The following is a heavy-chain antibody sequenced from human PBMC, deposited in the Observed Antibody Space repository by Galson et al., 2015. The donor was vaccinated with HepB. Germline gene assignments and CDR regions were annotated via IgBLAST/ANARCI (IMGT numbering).Heavy chain of an antibody. Sequence: ALRLSCAASGFTFSSYWMSWVRQAPGKGLGWEANIQQDGSEKYYVDSVKGRFTISRDNAKNSLYLQMNSLRAEDTAVYYCARDRFNYGMDVWGQGTTVTVSS. V-gene: IGHV3-7*03. CDR2: IQQDGSEK. J-gene: IGHJ6*02. CDR1: GFTFSSYW. CDR3: ARDRFNYGMDV. D-gene: IGHD3-16*01.